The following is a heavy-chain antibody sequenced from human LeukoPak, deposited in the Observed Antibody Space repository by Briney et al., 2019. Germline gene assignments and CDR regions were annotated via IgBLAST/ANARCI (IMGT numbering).Heavy chain of an antibody. J-gene: IGHJ5*02. CDR3: ARRVVPAAIRGWFDP. Sequence: NPSETLSLTCAVYGGSFSGYYWSWIRQPPGKGLKWIGEINHSGSTNYNPSLKSRVTISVDTSKNQFSLKLSSVTAADTAVYYCARRVVPAAIRGWFDPWGQGTLVTVSS. V-gene: IGHV4-34*01. CDR2: INHSGST. CDR1: GGSFSGYY. D-gene: IGHD2-2*02.